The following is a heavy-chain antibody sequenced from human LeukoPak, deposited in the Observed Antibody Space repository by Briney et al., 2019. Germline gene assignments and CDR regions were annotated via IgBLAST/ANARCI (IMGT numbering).Heavy chain of an antibody. CDR1: GFTFSSYG. CDR3: AREGGYCSGGSCYWFDP. Sequence: GGPLRLPCAASGFTFSSYGMHWVRQAPGKGLEWVAVIWYDGSNKYYADSVKGRFTISRDNSKNTLYLQMNSLRAEDTAVYYCAREGGYCSGGSCYWFDPWGQGTLVTVSS. V-gene: IGHV3-33*01. CDR2: IWYDGSNK. J-gene: IGHJ5*02. D-gene: IGHD2-15*01.